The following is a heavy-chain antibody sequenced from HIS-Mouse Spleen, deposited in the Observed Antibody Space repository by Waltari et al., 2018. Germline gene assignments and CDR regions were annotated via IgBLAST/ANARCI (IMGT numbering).Heavy chain of an antibody. CDR3: ARGRFGQQHFDY. V-gene: IGHV3-66*01. D-gene: IGHD6-13*01. J-gene: IGHJ4*02. Sequence: EVQLVESGGGLVQPGGSMRLACAASGFPVSSNYMSWVRQAPGKGLEWVSVIYSGGSTYYADSVKGRFTISRDNSKNTLYLQMNSLRAEDTAVYYCARGRFGQQHFDYWGQGTLVTVSS. CDR2: IYSGGST. CDR1: GFPVSSNY.